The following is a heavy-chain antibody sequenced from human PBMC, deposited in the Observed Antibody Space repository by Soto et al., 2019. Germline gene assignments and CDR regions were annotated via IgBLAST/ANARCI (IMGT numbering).Heavy chain of an antibody. CDR3: ARGGRAYYYGSGSPLNYYYGMDV. Sequence: QVQLVQSGAEVKKPGASVKVSCKASGYTFTGYYMHWVRQAPGQGLEWMGWINPNSGGTNYAQKFQGWVTMTRDTSISTAYMELSRLRSDDTAVYYCARGGRAYYYGSGSPLNYYYGMDVWGQATTVTVSS. CDR2: INPNSGGT. V-gene: IGHV1-2*04. D-gene: IGHD3-10*01. CDR1: GYTFTGYY. J-gene: IGHJ6*02.